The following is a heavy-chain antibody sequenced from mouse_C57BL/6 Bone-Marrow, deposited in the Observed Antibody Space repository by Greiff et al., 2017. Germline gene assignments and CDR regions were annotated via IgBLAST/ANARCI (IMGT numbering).Heavy chain of an antibody. CDR3: AISGEWYRFAY. CDR1: GYTFTSYW. D-gene: IGHD2-1*01. CDR2: IHPSDSDT. J-gene: IGHJ3*01. V-gene: IGHV1-74*01. Sequence: QVQLQQPGAELVKPGASVKVSCKASGYTFTSYWMHWVKQRPGQGLEWIGRIHPSDSDTNYNQKFKGKATLTVDKSSSTAYMPLSSLTSEDSAVYYCAISGEWYRFAYWGQGTLVTVSA.